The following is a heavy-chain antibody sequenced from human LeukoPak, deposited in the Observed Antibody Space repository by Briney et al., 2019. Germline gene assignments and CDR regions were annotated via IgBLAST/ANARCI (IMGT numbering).Heavy chain of an antibody. J-gene: IGHJ4*02. D-gene: IGHD6-19*01. Sequence: GASVKVSCKASGYTFTGYYMHWVRQAPGQGLEWMGWINPNSGGTNYAQKFQGGVTMTRDTSISTAYMELSRLRSDDTAVYYCAREVGIAVAGTIYFDYWGQGTLVTVSS. CDR1: GYTFTGYY. CDR3: AREVGIAVAGTIYFDY. V-gene: IGHV1-2*02. CDR2: INPNSGGT.